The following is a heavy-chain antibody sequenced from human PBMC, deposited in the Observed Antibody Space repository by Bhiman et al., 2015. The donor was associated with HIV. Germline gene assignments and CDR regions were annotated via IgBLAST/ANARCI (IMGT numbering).Heavy chain of an antibody. CDR1: GFTFRSYA. CDR2: IIGSGGST. Sequence: EVQLLESRGGLVQPGGSLRLSCVVSGFTFRSYAMSWVRQAPGKGLEWVSGIIGSGGSTYYTGSVKGRFTISRDNSKNTLYLQMNSLRAEDTAVYFCAKSDRYQLLTGGRFDYWGQGTLVTVSS. J-gene: IGHJ4*02. V-gene: IGHV3-23*01. CDR3: AKSDRYQLLTGGRFDY. D-gene: IGHD2-2*01.